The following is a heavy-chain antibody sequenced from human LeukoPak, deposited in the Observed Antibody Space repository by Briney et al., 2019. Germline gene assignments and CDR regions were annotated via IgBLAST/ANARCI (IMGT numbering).Heavy chain of an antibody. CDR2: IKEDGSEK. V-gene: IGHV3-7*01. Sequence: GGSLRLSCAVSGFTFSSRWMNWVRQAPGKGLEWVANIKEDGSEKNYVDSVKGRFTISRDNAKNSLYLQMNSLRAEDTAVYYCARVRYMDVWGKGTTVTVSS. CDR1: GFTFSSRW. CDR3: ARVRYMDV. J-gene: IGHJ6*03.